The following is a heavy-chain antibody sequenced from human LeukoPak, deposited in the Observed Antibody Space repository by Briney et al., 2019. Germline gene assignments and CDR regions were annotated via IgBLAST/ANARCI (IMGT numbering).Heavy chain of an antibody. CDR1: GGSISSSSYY. V-gene: IGHV4-39*07. CDR3: ARRRTMVRGVINKSYYFDY. Sequence: SETLSLTCTVSGGSISSSSYYWGWIRQPPGKGLEWIGEINHSGSTNYNPSLKSRVTISVDTSKNQFSLKLSSVTAADTAVYYCARRRTMVRGVINKSYYFDYWGQGTLVTVSS. D-gene: IGHD3-10*01. J-gene: IGHJ4*02. CDR2: INHSGST.